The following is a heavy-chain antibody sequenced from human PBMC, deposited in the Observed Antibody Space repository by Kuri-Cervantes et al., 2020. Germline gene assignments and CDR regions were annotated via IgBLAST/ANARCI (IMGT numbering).Heavy chain of an antibody. D-gene: IGHD6-19*01. Sequence: GESLKISCAASGFTFSSYSMNWVRQAPGKGLEWVSSISSSSSYIYYADSVKGRFTISRDNAKNSLYLQMNSLKTEDTAVYYCTTDGLQWLAQLDAFDIWGQGTMVTVSS. J-gene: IGHJ3*02. CDR1: GFTFSSYS. CDR2: ISSSSSYI. V-gene: IGHV3-21*03. CDR3: TTDGLQWLAQLDAFDI.